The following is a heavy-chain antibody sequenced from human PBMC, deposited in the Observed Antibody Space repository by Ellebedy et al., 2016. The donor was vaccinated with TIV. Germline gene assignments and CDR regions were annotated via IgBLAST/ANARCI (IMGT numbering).Heavy chain of an antibody. CDR3: ARGYWFGELFNDY. CDR2: INHSGST. CDR1: GGSFSGYY. V-gene: IGHV4-34*01. J-gene: IGHJ4*02. Sequence: SETLSLTCAVYGGSFSGYYWSWIRQPPGKGLEWIGEINHSGSTNYNPSLKSRVTVSVDTSKNQFSLKLSSVTAADTAVYYCARGYWFGELFNDYWGQGTLVTVSS. D-gene: IGHD3-10*01.